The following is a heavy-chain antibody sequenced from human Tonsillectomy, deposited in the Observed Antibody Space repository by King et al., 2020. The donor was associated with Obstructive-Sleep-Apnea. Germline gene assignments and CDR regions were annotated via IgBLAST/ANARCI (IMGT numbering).Heavy chain of an antibody. Sequence: VQLVESGGVVVQPGGSLRLSCAASGFTFSSYGMPWVRQAPGKGLEWVACLRDDGIKKYYSDSVKVRFTIYRDNSKNTLYLQMNSLRADDTAVYYCAKEADDAMVRGPITTQNWFDPWGQGTLVTVSS. J-gene: IGHJ5*02. CDR3: AKEADDAMVRGPITTQNWFDP. CDR1: GFTFSSYG. V-gene: IGHV3-30*02. CDR2: LRDDGIKK. D-gene: IGHD3-10*01.